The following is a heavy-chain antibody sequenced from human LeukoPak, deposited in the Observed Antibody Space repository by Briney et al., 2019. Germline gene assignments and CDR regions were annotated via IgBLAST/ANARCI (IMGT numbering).Heavy chain of an antibody. CDR3: VTYCGGDCYQIDY. CDR1: GGTFSSYA. D-gene: IGHD2-21*02. V-gene: IGHV1-69*13. CDR2: IIPIFGTA. J-gene: IGHJ4*02. Sequence: SVKVSCKASGGTFSSYAISWVRQAPGQGLEWMGGIIPIFGTASYAQKFQGRVTITADESTSTAYMELSSLRSEDTAVYYCVTYCGGDCYQIDYWGQGTLVTVSS.